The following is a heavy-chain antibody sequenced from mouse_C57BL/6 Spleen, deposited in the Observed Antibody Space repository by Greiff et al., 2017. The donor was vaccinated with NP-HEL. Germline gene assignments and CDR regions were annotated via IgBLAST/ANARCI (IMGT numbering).Heavy chain of an antibody. CDR2: IDPSDSET. D-gene: IGHD1-1*01. V-gene: IGHV1-52*01. J-gene: IGHJ4*01. CDR3: ARGGTTVVAKAMDY. Sequence: QVQLKQSGAELVRPGSSVKLSCKASGYTFTSYWMHWVKQRPIQGLEWIGNIDPSDSETHYNQKFKDKATLTVDKSSSTAYMQLSSLTSEDSAVYYCARGGTTVVAKAMDYWGQGTSVTVSS. CDR1: GYTFTSYW.